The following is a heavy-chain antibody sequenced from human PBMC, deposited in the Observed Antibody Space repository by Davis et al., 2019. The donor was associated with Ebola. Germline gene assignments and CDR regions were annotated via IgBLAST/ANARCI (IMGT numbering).Heavy chain of an antibody. D-gene: IGHD3-16*01. CDR2: IWYDGSNK. CDR3: ARDFGTSYYYYGMDV. V-gene: IGHV3-33*08. CDR1: GFTFSNFG. J-gene: IGHJ6*02. Sequence: GESLKISCAASGFTFSNFGMHWVRQAPGKGLEWVAVIWYDGSNKYYADSVKGRFTISRDNSKNTLYLQMNSLRAEDTAVYYCARDFGTSYYYYGMDVWGQGTTVTVSS.